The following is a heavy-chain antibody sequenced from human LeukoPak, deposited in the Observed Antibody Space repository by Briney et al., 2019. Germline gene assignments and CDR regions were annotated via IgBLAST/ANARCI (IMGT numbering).Heavy chain of an antibody. CDR3: AIGLSSFYAFLDY. J-gene: IGHJ4*02. CDR2: IYTSGNT. CDR1: GDSISSGRYY. V-gene: IGHV4-61*02. D-gene: IGHD3-16*01. Sequence: PSETLSLTCTVSGDSISSGRYYWTWIRQPAGKGLEWIGRIYTSGNTDYNPSLKSRVTISLDTSKSQFSMKLKSVTAADTAVYYCAIGLSSFYAFLDYWGQGSLVTVSS.